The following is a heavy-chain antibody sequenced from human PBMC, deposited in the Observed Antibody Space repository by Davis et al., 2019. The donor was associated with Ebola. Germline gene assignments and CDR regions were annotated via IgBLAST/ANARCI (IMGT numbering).Heavy chain of an antibody. CDR1: GFTFSSYA. D-gene: IGHD2-2*01. J-gene: IGHJ6*02. CDR3: AKALPASWRDEGDYYYYYGMDV. CDR2: IRGSGGST. V-gene: IGHV3-23*01. Sequence: PGGSLRLSCAASGFTFSSYAMSWVRQAPGKGLEWVSAIRGSGGSTYYADSVKGRFTISRDNSKNTLYLQMNSLRAEDTAVYYCAKALPASWRDEGDYYYYYGMDVWGQGTTVTVSS.